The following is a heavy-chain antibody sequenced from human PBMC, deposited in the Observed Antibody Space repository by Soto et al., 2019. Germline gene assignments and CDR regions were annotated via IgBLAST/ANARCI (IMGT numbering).Heavy chain of an antibody. V-gene: IGHV1-18*01. Sequence: ASVKVSSKAPGYTFTSYGISWVRQAPGQGLEWMGWISAYNGNTNYAQKLQGRVTMTTDISTSTAYMELRSLRSDDTAVYYCARLHYDSSGYYYWTPSYFDYWGQGTLVTVSS. CDR3: ARLHYDSSGYYYWTPSYFDY. CDR2: ISAYNGNT. CDR1: GYTFTSYG. J-gene: IGHJ4*02. D-gene: IGHD3-22*01.